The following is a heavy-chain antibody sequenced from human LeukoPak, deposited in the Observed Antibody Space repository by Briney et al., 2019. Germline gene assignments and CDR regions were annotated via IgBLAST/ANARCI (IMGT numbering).Heavy chain of an antibody. CDR3: ARMTGSAWELLIDS. Sequence: SETLSLTCTVSGGSFNTYYWTWIRQPPGKGLEWIGDVFYSGSTNYNPSLKNRVTISLDTSKNHFSLKLSSVTAADTAIYYCARMTGSAWELLIDSWGPGTLVTVSS. D-gene: IGHD1-26*01. CDR2: VFYSGST. J-gene: IGHJ4*02. V-gene: IGHV4-59*01. CDR1: GGSFNTYY.